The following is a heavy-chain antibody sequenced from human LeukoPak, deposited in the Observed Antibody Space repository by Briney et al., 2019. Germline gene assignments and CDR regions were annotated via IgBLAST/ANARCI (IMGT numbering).Heavy chain of an antibody. J-gene: IGHJ4*02. CDR1: GNTFTGYY. V-gene: IGHV1-2*02. CDR3: AKATGYLL. Sequence: GASVKVSCKASGNTFTGYYMHWVRQAPGQGLEWMGWINPDSGGTNYAEKFQGRVTMTRDTSISTAYMELSSLRAEDTAVYYCAKATGYLLWGQGTLVTVSS. CDR2: INPDSGGT. D-gene: IGHD1-14*01.